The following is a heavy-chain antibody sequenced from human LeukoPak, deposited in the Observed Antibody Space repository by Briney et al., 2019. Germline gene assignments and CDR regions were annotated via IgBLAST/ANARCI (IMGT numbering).Heavy chain of an antibody. CDR2: IKQDGSEK. CDR3: TRLLPFGTGYPFEY. Sequence: GGSLRLSCAASGFTFSSYWMSWVRQAPGKGLEWVANIKQDGSEKYYVDSVKGRFTISRDNAKNSLYLQMNSLRAEDTAVYYCTRLLPFGTGYPFEYWGQGTLVTVSS. J-gene: IGHJ4*02. D-gene: IGHD3/OR15-3a*01. CDR1: GFTFSSYW. V-gene: IGHV3-7*03.